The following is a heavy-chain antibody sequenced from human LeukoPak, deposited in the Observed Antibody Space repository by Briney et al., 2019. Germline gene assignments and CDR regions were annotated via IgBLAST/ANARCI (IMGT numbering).Heavy chain of an antibody. Sequence: SETLSLTCAVSGGSISSSNWWSWVRQPPGKGLEWIGEIYHSGSTNYNPSLKSRVTTSVDTSKNQFSLKLSPVTAADTAVYYCARHAIEKAVAEHYHYYMDVWGKGTTVTISS. CDR1: GGSISSSNW. V-gene: IGHV4-4*02. CDR2: IYHSGST. D-gene: IGHD6-19*01. J-gene: IGHJ6*03. CDR3: ARHAIEKAVAEHYHYYMDV.